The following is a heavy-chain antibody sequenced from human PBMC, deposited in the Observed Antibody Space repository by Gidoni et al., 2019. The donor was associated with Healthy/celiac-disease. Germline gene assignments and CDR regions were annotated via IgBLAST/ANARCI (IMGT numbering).Heavy chain of an antibody. V-gene: IGHV3-33*01. CDR2: IWYDGSTN. J-gene: IGHJ4*02. D-gene: IGHD4-17*01. CDR3: ARLAVTKGIDY. CDR1: GCTFSRYG. Sequence: QVQLVEAGGGVGQPGRSVRRSCAASGCTFSRYGMHWVRQAPGKVLGWGAVIWYDGSTNDFADSVKGRFTISRDNSQNTLYLQMNSLRADDTAVYYCARLAVTKGIDYWGQGTLVTVSS.